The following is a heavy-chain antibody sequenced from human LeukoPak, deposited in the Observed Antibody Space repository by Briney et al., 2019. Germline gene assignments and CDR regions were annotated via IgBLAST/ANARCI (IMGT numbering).Heavy chain of an antibody. CDR3: ARDRSEWSAEDNWFDP. CDR2: IYHTGTT. J-gene: IGHJ5*02. V-gene: IGHV4-59*12. Sequence: SETLSPTCSVSGGSTTSYYWNWVRQFPGKRLEWIGYIYHTGTTTYNPSLQSRVAISIDTSTNQISLRLSSVTSADTAIYFCARDRSEWSAEDNWFDPWGQGILVTVSS. D-gene: IGHD3-10*01. CDR1: GGSTTSYY.